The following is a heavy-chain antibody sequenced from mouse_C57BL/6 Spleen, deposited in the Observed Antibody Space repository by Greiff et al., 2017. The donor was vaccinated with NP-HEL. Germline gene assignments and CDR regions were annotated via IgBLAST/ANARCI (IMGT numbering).Heavy chain of an antibody. D-gene: IGHD2-4*01. J-gene: IGHJ2*01. CDR2: IDPSDSYT. Sequence: QVQLKQPGAELVMPGASVKLSCKASGYTFTSYWMHWVKQRPGQGLEWIGEIDPSDSYTNYNQKFKGKSTLTVDKSSSTAYMQLSSLTSEDSAVYYCASGGDYANFDYWGQGTTLTVSS. CDR1: GYTFTSYW. CDR3: ASGGDYANFDY. V-gene: IGHV1-69*01.